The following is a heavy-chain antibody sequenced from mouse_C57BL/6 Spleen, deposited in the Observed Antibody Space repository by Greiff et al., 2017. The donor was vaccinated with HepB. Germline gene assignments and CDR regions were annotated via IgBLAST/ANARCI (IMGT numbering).Heavy chain of an antibody. Sequence: EVQVVESGGDLVKPGGSLKLSCAASGFTFSSYGMSWVRQTPDKRLEWVATISSGGSYTYYPDSVKGRFTISRDNAKNTLYLQMSSLKSEDTAMYEGGRERERKDDFDYWGQGTTLTVSA. V-gene: IGHV5-6*01. CDR1: GFTFSSYG. J-gene: IGHJ2*01. CDR2: ISSGGSYT. CDR3: GRERERKDDFDY.